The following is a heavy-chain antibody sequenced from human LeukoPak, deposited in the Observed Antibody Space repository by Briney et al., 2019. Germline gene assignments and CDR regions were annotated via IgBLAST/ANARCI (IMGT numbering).Heavy chain of an antibody. CDR1: GGSISSSSYY. Sequence: SETLSLTCTVSGGSISSSSYYWGWIRQPPGKGLEWIGSIYYSGSTYYNPSLKSRVTISVDTSKNQFSLKLSSVTAADTAVYYCARSGPGGAVAVPDYWGQGTLVTVSS. D-gene: IGHD6-19*01. V-gene: IGHV4-39*01. CDR3: ARSGPGGAVAVPDY. J-gene: IGHJ4*02. CDR2: IYYSGST.